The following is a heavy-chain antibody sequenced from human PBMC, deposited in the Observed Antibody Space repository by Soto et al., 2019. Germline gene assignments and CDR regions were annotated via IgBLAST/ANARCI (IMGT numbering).Heavy chain of an antibody. J-gene: IGHJ6*02. CDR1: GFTFNNYA. CDR3: AKGHYYDFRSAKRYYGVDV. Sequence: PGGSLRLSCAASGFTFNNYAMSWVRQAPGKGLAWVSGISGGGGSTYYADSVKGRFTISRDNSKNTLYLQMNSLRAEDTALYYCAKGHYYDFRSAKRYYGVDVWGPGTTVTVSS. V-gene: IGHV3-23*01. CDR2: ISGGGGST. D-gene: IGHD3-3*01.